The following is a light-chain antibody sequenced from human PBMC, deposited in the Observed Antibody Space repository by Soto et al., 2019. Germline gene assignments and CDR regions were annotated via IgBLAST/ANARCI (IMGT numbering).Light chain of an antibody. V-gene: IGKV3-20*01. Sequence: EVVLTQSPGTLSLSPGERVTLSCRASQSISSIYLAWYQQKPGQAPRLLIYATSSRATGIPDRFSGSGSGTDFPLTISRLEPEDFAVYYCQQYGDGNSPRYSFGQGTRLDIK. J-gene: IGKJ2*03. CDR3: QQYGDGNSPRYS. CDR2: ATS. CDR1: QSISSIY.